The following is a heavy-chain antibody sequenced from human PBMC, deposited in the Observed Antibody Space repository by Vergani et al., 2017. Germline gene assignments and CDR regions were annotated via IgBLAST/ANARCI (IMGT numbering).Heavy chain of an antibody. CDR1: GGSFTSYH. Sequence: QVQLQQWGGGLLKPSETLSLTCVVNGGSFTSYHWTWIRQSPGEGLEWVGDIVHTGRPDYNPSLKSRLTMSVDKSRNQFSLTLNSVTATDTAIYFCARVKTETNGHLYDYYGMDVWGQGTAVTVS. CDR2: IVHTGRP. V-gene: IGHV4-34*12. CDR3: ARVKTETNGHLYDYYGMDV. J-gene: IGHJ6*02. D-gene: IGHD2-8*01.